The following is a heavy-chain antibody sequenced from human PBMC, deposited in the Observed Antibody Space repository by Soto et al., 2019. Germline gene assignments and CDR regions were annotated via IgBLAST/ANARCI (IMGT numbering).Heavy chain of an antibody. CDR2: ISSSSSYI. J-gene: IGHJ4*02. CDR1: GFTFSSYS. V-gene: IGHV3-21*01. Sequence: EVQLVESGGGLVKPGGSLRLSCAASGFTFSSYSMNWVRQAPGKGLEWVSSISSSSSYIYYADSVKGRFTISRDNAKNSLYLQMNSLRAEDTAVYYCASAKTSNGWYVYPDYWRQGTLITVSS. CDR3: ASAKTSNGWYVYPDY. D-gene: IGHD6-19*01.